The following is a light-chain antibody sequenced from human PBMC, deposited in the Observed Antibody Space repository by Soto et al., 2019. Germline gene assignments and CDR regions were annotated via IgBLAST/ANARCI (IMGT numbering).Light chain of an antibody. J-gene: IGKJ2*01. V-gene: IGKV3-20*01. CDR2: GAS. CDR3: QQYGSSPGT. Sequence: EIVLTQSPGTLSLSPGERATLSCRASQSVRSNYLAWYRQSPGQAPRLLIYGASTRATGIPDRFRGSGSGTEFTLSIMRLEPEDFAVYYCQQYGSSPGTFGQGTKLEI. CDR1: QSVRSNY.